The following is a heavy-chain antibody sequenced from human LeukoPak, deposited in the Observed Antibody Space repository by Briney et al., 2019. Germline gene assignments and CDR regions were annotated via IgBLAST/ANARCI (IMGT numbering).Heavy chain of an antibody. CDR2: MYYSGST. Sequence: PSETLSLTCTVSGGSISSTDYYWGWIRQPPGKGLEWVGSMYYSGSTYYNPSLKSRVTTSVDTSKNQFSLKLSSVTAADTAVYYCARVVSWELNFDYWGQGTLVTVSS. CDR3: ARVVSWELNFDY. D-gene: IGHD1-26*01. V-gene: IGHV4-39*01. J-gene: IGHJ4*02. CDR1: GGSISSTDYY.